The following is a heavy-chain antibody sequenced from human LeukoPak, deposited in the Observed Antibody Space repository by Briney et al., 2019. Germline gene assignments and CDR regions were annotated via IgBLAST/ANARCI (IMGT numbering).Heavy chain of an antibody. Sequence: ASVKVSCKASGYTFTSYDINSVRHATGQGLEWMGGMNPNSGNTGYAQKFQGRVTMTRNTSISTAYMELSSLRSDDTAVYYCARLYYDFWSGYPGSYNWFDPWGQGTLVTVSS. CDR3: ARLYYDFWSGYPGSYNWFDP. D-gene: IGHD3-3*01. V-gene: IGHV1-8*01. CDR1: GYTFTSYD. CDR2: MNPNSGNT. J-gene: IGHJ5*02.